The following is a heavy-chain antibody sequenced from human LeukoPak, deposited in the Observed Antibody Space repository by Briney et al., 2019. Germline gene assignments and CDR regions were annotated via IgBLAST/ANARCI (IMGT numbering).Heavy chain of an antibody. J-gene: IGHJ4*02. CDR3: ARRFDS. Sequence: GGSLRLSCTVSGFSINTFEMNWVRQAPGKGLEWVSQIISSGSAIYYADPVKGRFTLSRDNAKNSLYLQMSSLRVEDTAVYYCARRFDSWGQGTLVTVSS. CDR1: GFSINTFE. V-gene: IGHV3-48*03. CDR2: IISSGSAI.